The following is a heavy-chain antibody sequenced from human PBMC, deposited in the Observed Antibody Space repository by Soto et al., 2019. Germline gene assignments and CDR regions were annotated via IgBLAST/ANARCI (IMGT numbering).Heavy chain of an antibody. D-gene: IGHD3-10*01. CDR1: GYTFSSYG. CDR3: AREGWLGELLY. CDR2: ISGYNGNA. J-gene: IGHJ4*02. Sequence: VQLVQSGNVVQKPGSSVKVSCKTSGYTFSSYGIIWVRQAPGQGLERMGWISGYNGNADYAQRFRGRVNMTTDTSTTTVFMELRDLRSDDTALYFCAREGWLGELLYWGQGSLVTVS. V-gene: IGHV1-18*01.